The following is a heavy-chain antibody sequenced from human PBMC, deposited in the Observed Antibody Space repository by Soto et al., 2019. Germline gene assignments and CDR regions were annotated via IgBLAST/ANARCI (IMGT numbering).Heavy chain of an antibody. J-gene: IGHJ6*02. D-gene: IGHD2-2*01. CDR1: GFTFSNAW. CDR3: TTAVVPAARAYYYYGMDV. V-gene: IGHV3-15*01. Sequence: GGSLRLSCAASGFTFSNAWMSWVRQAPGKGLEWVGRIKSKTDGGTTDYAAPVKGRFTISRDDSKNTLYLRMNSLKTEDTAVYYCTTAVVPAARAYYYYGMDVWGQGTTVTVSS. CDR2: IKSKTDGGTT.